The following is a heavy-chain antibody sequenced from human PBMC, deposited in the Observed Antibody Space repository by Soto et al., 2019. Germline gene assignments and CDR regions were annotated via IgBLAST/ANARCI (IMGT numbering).Heavy chain of an antibody. CDR3: ARELQGLYYFDY. J-gene: IGHJ4*02. CDR1: GYTFISYA. CDR2: INAGNGNT. D-gene: IGHD2-15*01. Sequence: SVKVSFKASGYTFISYAINWVRQAPGQRLEWMGWINAGNGNTKYSQKFQGRVTITRDTSASTAYMELTSLRSEDTAVYYCARELQGLYYFDYWGQGTLVTVSS. V-gene: IGHV1-3*01.